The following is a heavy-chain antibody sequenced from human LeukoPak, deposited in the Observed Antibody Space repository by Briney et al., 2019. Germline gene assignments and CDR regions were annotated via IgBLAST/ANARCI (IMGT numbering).Heavy chain of an antibody. CDR3: AREDHSNYNY. J-gene: IGHJ4*02. Sequence: WVSLLYSGGNTYYADSVKGRFTISRDNAKNSLYLQMNSLRAEDTAVYYCAREDHSNYNYWGQGTLVTVSS. CDR2: LYSGGNT. D-gene: IGHD4-11*01. V-gene: IGHV3-53*01.